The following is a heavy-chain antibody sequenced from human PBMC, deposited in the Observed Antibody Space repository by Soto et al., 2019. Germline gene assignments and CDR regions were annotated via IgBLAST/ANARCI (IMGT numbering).Heavy chain of an antibody. CDR1: GFTFSDYV. Sequence: PGGSLRLSCAASGFTFSDYVMSWVRQAPGKGLEWVSGISASGGSSYDVDSVRGRFTISRDNSKNTLFLQMNSLTDEDTAVYYCAKRRGAGGHFDYWGQGALVTVSS. D-gene: IGHD2-15*01. CDR3: AKRRGAGGHFDY. CDR2: ISASGGSS. J-gene: IGHJ4*02. V-gene: IGHV3-23*01.